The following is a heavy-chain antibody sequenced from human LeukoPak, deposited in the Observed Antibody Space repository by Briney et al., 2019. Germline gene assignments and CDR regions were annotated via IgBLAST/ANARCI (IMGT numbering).Heavy chain of an antibody. V-gene: IGHV1-2*02. Sequence: ASVKVSCKASGYTFTGYYMHWVRQAPGQGLEWMGWINPNSGGTNYAQKFQGRVTMTRDTSISTAYMELSRLRSDDTAVYYCARDLADTAMDYYYGMDVWGQGTTVTVSS. CDR3: ARDLADTAMDYYYGMDV. J-gene: IGHJ6*02. D-gene: IGHD5-18*01. CDR1: GYTFTGYY. CDR2: INPNSGGT.